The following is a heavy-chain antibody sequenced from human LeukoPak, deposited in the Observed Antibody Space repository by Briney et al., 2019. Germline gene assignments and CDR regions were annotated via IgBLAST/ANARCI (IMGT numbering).Heavy chain of an antibody. CDR2: ISWNSGSI. V-gene: IGHV3-9*01. J-gene: IGHJ6*02. D-gene: IGHD5-24*01. Sequence: PGGSLRLSCAASGFTFDDYAMHWVRQAPGKGLEWVSGISWNSGSIGYADSVKGRFTISRDNSKNTLYLQMNSLRAEDTAVYYCARNLEATIPWDYYYGMDVWGQGTTVTVSS. CDR3: ARNLEATIPWDYYYGMDV. CDR1: GFTFDDYA.